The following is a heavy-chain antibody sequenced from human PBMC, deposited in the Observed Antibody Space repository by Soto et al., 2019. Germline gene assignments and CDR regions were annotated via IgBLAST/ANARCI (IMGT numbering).Heavy chain of an antibody. J-gene: IGHJ6*02. D-gene: IGHD6-13*01. CDR3: ARDKGQQLVWFGMDV. CDR1: GGSISSGGYY. V-gene: IGHV4-31*03. Sequence: QVQLQESGPGLVKPSQTLSLTCTVSGGSISSGGYYWSWIRQHPGKGLEWIGYIYYSGSTYYNPSLKSRVTISVDTSKNQFSLKLSSVTAADTAVYYCARDKGQQLVWFGMDVWGQGTTVTVSS. CDR2: IYYSGST.